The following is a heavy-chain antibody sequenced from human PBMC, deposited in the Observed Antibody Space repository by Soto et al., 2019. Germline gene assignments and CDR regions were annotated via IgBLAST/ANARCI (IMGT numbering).Heavy chain of an antibody. Sequence: EVQLVGSGGGLVKPGGSLRLSCAASGFTFRSFTMNWVRQGPGKGLEWVSTISSNSAYIYYTDALRGRFTISRDNAKNSLHLQMNSLRAEDTAVYYCTRDASRDSSARGWFDPWGPGTLVTVSS. CDR3: TRDASRDSSARGWFDP. J-gene: IGHJ5*02. CDR2: ISSNSAYI. V-gene: IGHV3-21*02. CDR1: GFTFRSFT. D-gene: IGHD6-13*01.